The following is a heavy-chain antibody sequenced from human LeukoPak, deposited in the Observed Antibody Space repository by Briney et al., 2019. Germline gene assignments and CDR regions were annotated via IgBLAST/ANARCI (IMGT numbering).Heavy chain of an antibody. CDR1: GFTFSSYS. D-gene: IGHD4-23*01. Sequence: GGSLRLSCAGSGFTFSSYSIHWVRQVSGNGLESVAVISYDGSNKYYADSVKGRFTISRDNSRNTVYLQMNSLRPEDTAVYSCARDLVGYGGGFDYWGQGTLVTVSS. CDR2: ISYDGSNK. V-gene: IGHV3-30*04. CDR3: ARDLVGYGGGFDY. J-gene: IGHJ4*02.